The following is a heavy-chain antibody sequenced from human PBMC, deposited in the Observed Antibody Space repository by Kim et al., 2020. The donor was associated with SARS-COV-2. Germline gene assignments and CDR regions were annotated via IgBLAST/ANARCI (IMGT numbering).Heavy chain of an antibody. CDR2: IYYSGST. V-gene: IGHV4-39*07. CDR1: GGSISSSSYY. D-gene: IGHD6-13*01. J-gene: IGHJ5*02. Sequence: SETLSLTCTVSGGSISSSSYYWGWIRQPPGKGLEWIGSIYYSGSTYYNPSLKSRVTISVDTSKNQFSLKLSSVTAADTAVYYCARDREEQQLVGVDWFDPWGQGTLVTVSS. CDR3: ARDREEQQLVGVDWFDP.